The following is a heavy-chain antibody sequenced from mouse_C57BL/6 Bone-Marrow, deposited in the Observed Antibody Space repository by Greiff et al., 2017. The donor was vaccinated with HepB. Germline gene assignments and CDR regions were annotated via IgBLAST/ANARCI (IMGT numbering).Heavy chain of an antibody. J-gene: IGHJ2*01. D-gene: IGHD1-1*01. Sequence: QVQLQQSGAELVRPGASVKMSCKASGYTFTSYNMHWVKQTPRQGLEWIGAIYPGNGDTSYNQKFKGKATLTVDKSSSTAYMQLSSLTAEVSAVYFCARGGYYDGSSYYFDYWGQGTTLTVSS. CDR3: ARGGYYDGSSYYFDY. CDR1: GYTFTSYN. V-gene: IGHV1-12*01. CDR2: IYPGNGDT.